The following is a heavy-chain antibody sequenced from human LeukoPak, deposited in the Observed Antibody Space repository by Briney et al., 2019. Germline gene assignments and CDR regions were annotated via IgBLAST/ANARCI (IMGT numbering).Heavy chain of an antibody. CDR1: GFTFSSCA. J-gene: IGHJ4*02. CDR2: IANDGRDK. D-gene: IGHD6-25*01. Sequence: GGSLRLSCAACGFTFSSCAMHWVRQAPGKGLEWVAVIANDGRDKHHADSVKGRFTISRDNSENTVYLQMNSLRSEDSGVYYCAKDKSFAAAGYHFDFWGQGALITVSS. V-gene: IGHV3-30*18. CDR3: AKDKSFAAAGYHFDF.